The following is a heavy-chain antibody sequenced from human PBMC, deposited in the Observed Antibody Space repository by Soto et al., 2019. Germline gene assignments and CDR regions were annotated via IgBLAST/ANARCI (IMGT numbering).Heavy chain of an antibody. CDR2: MSYDGTTK. D-gene: IGHD3-10*01. V-gene: IGHV3-30-3*01. Sequence: QVQLVESGGGVVQPGRSLRLSCAASGFIFSNYVMYWVRQAPGKGLEWVAFMSYDGTTKSYADSVKGRFTISRDNSQNTLYLQMNSLSPEDTGVYSCAREVLWSRYFDYWGQGTLVTVSS. CDR3: AREVLWSRYFDY. J-gene: IGHJ4*02. CDR1: GFIFSNYV.